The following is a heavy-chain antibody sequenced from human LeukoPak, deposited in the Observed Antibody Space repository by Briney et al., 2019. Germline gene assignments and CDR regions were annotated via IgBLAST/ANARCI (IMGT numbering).Heavy chain of an antibody. V-gene: IGHV3-23*01. CDR2: ISANGGET. J-gene: IGHJ4*02. Sequence: PGGSLRLSCAASGFTFSSCALNWVRQAPGKGLEWVSSISANGGETHYADSVKGRFTISRDNSKNTLYLQINNPRVEDTAVYYCAKRYYDFPLDYWGQGTLVTVSS. CDR3: AKRYYDFPLDY. CDR1: GFTFSSCA. D-gene: IGHD3-3*01.